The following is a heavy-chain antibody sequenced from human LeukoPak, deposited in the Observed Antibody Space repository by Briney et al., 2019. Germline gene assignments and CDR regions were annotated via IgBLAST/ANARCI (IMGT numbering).Heavy chain of an antibody. CDR3: ARELETGTTGWFDP. V-gene: IGHV4-4*07. Sequence: SETLSLTCTVSGGSISSYYWSWIRQPAGKGLEWIGRIYTSGSTNYNPSLKSRVTMSADTSKNQFSLKLSSVTAADTAVYYCARELETGTTGWFDPWGQGTLVTVSS. D-gene: IGHD1-7*01. J-gene: IGHJ5*02. CDR2: IYTSGST. CDR1: GGSISSYY.